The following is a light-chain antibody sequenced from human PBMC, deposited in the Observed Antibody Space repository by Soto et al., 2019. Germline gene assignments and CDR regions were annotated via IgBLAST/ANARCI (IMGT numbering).Light chain of an antibody. CDR1: SSDIGNSNY. Sequence: QSALTQPASVSGSPGQSITISYTGTSSDIGNSNYVSWYQQHPGKAPKLMIYDVNNRPSGISNRFSGSKSASTASLTISGLQAEDEADYYCSSYTSSSLLYVFGTGTKLTVL. V-gene: IGLV2-14*03. J-gene: IGLJ1*01. CDR3: SSYTSSSLLYV. CDR2: DVN.